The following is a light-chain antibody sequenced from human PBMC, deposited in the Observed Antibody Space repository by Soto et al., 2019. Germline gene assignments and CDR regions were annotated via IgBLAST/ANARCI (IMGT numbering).Light chain of an antibody. CDR3: QSYDRSLSGVI. V-gene: IGLV1-40*01. CDR1: SSNIGAGYD. J-gene: IGLJ2*01. Sequence: QSVLTQPPLVSGTLGQRVTISCTGSSSNIGAGYDVQWYQQLPGTAPKLLIHSNTNRPSGVPDRFSASKSGTSASLAITGLQAEDEADYHCQSYDRSLSGVIFGGGTKLTVL. CDR2: SNT.